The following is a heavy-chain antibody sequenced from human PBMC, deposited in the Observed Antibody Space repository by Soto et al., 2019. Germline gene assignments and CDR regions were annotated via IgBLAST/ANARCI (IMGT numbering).Heavy chain of an antibody. J-gene: IGHJ6*03. CDR3: ATRYCSSTSCYGTPYYYMDV. V-gene: IGHV5-51*01. CDR1: GYRFISYW. Sequence: PGESLKISCKGSGYRFISYWIAWVRQMPGKGLEWMGIIYPGDSDTRYSPSFQGQVTISADRSISTAYLQWSSLKASDTAIYYFATRYCSSTSCYGTPYYYMDVWGKGTTVTVSS. D-gene: IGHD2-2*01. CDR2: IYPGDSDT.